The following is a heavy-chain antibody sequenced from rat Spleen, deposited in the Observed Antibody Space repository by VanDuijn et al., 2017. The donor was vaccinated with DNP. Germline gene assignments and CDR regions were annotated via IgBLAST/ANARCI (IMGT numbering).Heavy chain of an antibody. CDR3: AKAGGYSPWYFDY. CDR2: ISYDGGST. J-gene: IGHJ3*01. CDR1: GFTFSDYY. Sequence: EVQLVESGGGLVQPGRSLKLSCAASGFTFSDYYMAWVRQAPTKGLEWVAYISYDGGSTDYGDSVKGRFTISRDNAKSTLYLQMDSLRSEETATYYCAKAGGYSPWYFDYWGQGTLVTVSS. V-gene: IGHV5-20*01. D-gene: IGHD1-11*01.